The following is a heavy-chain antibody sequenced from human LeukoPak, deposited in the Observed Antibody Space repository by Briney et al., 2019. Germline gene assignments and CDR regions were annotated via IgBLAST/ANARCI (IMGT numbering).Heavy chain of an antibody. V-gene: IGHV3-15*01. CDR1: GFSFSKAW. Sequence: PGGSLRLACAASGFSFSKAWMKWVRQAAGRGLGWVARIKTKSQGGTTDYAAPVQGRITISRDESANTVYLQLNSLKTEDTAVYYCAVGLRKTATDYWGQGTLVTVSS. D-gene: IGHD1-14*01. CDR3: AVGLRKTATDY. J-gene: IGHJ4*02. CDR2: IKTKSQGGTT.